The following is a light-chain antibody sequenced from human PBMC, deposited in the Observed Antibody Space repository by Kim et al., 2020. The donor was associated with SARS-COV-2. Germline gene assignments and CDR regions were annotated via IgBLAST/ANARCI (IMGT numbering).Light chain of an antibody. CDR2: ASD. CDR1: SSNIGAGYD. CDR3: QSYDISLRGSRG. Sequence: QSVLTQPPSVSGAPGQRVIISCSGNSSNIGAGYDVHWYQQLPGTAPKLLIYASDNRPSGVPDRISGSKSGTSASLAITGLQYEDEADYYCQSYDISLRGSRGFGGGTQLTVL. J-gene: IGLJ2*01. V-gene: IGLV1-40*01.